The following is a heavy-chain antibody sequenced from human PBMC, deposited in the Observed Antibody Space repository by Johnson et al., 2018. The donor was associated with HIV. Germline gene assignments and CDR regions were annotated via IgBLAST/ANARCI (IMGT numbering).Heavy chain of an antibody. D-gene: IGHD1-1*01. CDR2: IRYDGSNK. CDR1: GFTFSSYG. V-gene: IGHV3-30*02. Sequence: QLVESGGGVVQPGGSLRLSCAASGFTFSSYGMHWVRQAPGKGLEWVAFIRYDGSNKYYADSVKGRFTISRDNSKNTLFLQMNSLIVGDTAVYFCTRDLRTRAFDIWGQGTMVTVSS. CDR3: TRDLRTRAFDI. J-gene: IGHJ3*02.